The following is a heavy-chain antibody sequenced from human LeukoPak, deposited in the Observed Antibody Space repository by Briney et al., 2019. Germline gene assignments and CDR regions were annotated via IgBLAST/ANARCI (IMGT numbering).Heavy chain of an antibody. V-gene: IGHV3-23*01. J-gene: IGHJ4*02. D-gene: IGHD4/OR15-4a*01. CDR2: ISGSGGST. Sequence: GGSLRLSCAASGFTFSSYAMSWVRQAPGKGLEWVSAISGSGGSTYYADSVKGRFTISRDNSKNTLYLQMNSLGAGDTAVYYCARGYGAFVDYWGQGTLVTVSS. CDR3: ARGYGAFVDY. CDR1: GFTFSSYA.